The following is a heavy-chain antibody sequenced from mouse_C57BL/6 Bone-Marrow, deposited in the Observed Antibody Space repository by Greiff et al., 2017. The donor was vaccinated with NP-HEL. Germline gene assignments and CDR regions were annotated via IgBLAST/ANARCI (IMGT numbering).Heavy chain of an antibody. J-gene: IGHJ3*01. CDR1: GFTFSDYY. V-gene: IGHV5-12*01. Sequence: EVKVEESGGGLVQPGGSLKLSCAASGFTFSDYYMYWVRQTPETRLEWVAYISNGGGSTYYPDTVKGRFTISRDNAKNTLYLQMSRLKSEDTAMYYCATSPWFAYWGQGTLVTVSA. CDR2: ISNGGGST. CDR3: ATSPWFAY.